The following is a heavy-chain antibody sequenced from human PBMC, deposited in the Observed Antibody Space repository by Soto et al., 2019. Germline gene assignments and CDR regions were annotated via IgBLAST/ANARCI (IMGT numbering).Heavy chain of an antibody. Sequence: GGSLRLSCAASGFTFSSNGMHWVRQTPDRGLEWVAVISGDGIQKHYADSVKGRFIFSRDNSQNTLYLQMNSLGVEDSALYYCAKDLEGSGSFDSWGQGT. V-gene: IGHV3-30*18. CDR1: GFTFSSNG. CDR2: ISGDGIQK. D-gene: IGHD3-10*01. J-gene: IGHJ4*02. CDR3: AKDLEGSGSFDS.